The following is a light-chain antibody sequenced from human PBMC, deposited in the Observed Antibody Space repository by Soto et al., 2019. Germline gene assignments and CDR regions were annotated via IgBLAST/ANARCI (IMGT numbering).Light chain of an antibody. CDR1: QSISNW. J-gene: IGKJ1*01. V-gene: IGKV1-5*03. Sequence: DIQMTQSPSTLSASVGDRVTITCRASQSISNWLAWYQQKPGKAPKLLIYKASSLKSGVPSRFSGSGSGTEFTLTISSLQPDDFATYYCQQYNSFPRTFGLGTKVDIK. CDR2: KAS. CDR3: QQYNSFPRT.